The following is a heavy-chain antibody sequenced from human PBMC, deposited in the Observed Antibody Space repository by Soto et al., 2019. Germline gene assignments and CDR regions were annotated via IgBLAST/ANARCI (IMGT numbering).Heavy chain of an antibody. J-gene: IGHJ3*02. CDR1: GFTFSSYW. CDR2: IKQDGSEK. Sequence: EVQLVESGGGLVQPGGSLRLSCAASGFTFSSYWMSWVRQAPGKGLEWVANIKQDGSEKYYVDSVKGRFTISRDNAKNSMYLQMNSLRAEDTDVYYCERESRRPSYGYGAFDIWGQGTMVTVSS. V-gene: IGHV3-7*01. D-gene: IGHD5-12*01. CDR3: ERESRRPSYGYGAFDI.